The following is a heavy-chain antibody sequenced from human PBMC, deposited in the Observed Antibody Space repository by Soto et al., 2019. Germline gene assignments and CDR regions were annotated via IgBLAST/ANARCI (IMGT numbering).Heavy chain of an antibody. D-gene: IGHD4-17*01. J-gene: IGHJ4*02. CDR2: IYYSGST. V-gene: IGHV4-39*02. Sequence: QLQLQESGPGLVKPSETLSLTCTVSGGSISSSSYYWGWIRQPPGKGREWIGSIYYSGSTYYNPSLKSRVTISVDTSKNHFSLKLSSVTAADTAVYYFSSRDYGDYYFAYWGQGTLVTVSS. CDR3: SSRDYGDYYFAY. CDR1: GGSISSSSYY.